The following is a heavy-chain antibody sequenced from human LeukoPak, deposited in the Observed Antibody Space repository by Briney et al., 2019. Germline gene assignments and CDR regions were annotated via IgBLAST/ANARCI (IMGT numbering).Heavy chain of an antibody. J-gene: IGHJ4*02. CDR3: ARGVGDVNFGVVIKY. D-gene: IGHD3-3*01. Sequence: SETLSLTCTVSGGSISSYYWSWIRQPPGKGLEWIGYIYYSGSTNYNPSLKSRVTISVDTSKNQFSLKLSSVTAADPAVYYCARGVGDVNFGVVIKYWGQGTLVTVSS. V-gene: IGHV4-59*01. CDR1: GGSISSYY. CDR2: IYYSGST.